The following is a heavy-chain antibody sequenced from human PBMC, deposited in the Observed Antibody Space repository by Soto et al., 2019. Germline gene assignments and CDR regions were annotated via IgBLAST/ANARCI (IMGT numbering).Heavy chain of an antibody. V-gene: IGHV3-30*18. CDR2: ISYDGSNK. D-gene: IGHD3-16*02. Sequence: LRLSCAASGFTFSSYGMHWVRQAPGKGLEWVAVISYDGSNKYYADSVKGRFTISRDNSKNTLYLQMNSLRAEDTAVYYCAKGLGSYRYRAPDCWGQGTLVTVSS. J-gene: IGHJ4*02. CDR1: GFTFSSYG. CDR3: AKGLGSYRYRAPDC.